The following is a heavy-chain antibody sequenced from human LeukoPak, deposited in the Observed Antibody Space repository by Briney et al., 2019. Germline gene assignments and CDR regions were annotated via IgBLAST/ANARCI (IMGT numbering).Heavy chain of an antibody. CDR2: INHSGST. Sequence: SETLSLTCAVYGGSFSGYYWSWIRQPPGKGLEWIGEINHSGSTNYNPSLKGRVTISVDTSKNQFSLKLSSVTAADTAVYYCARGQSDCSGGSCSYYFDYWGQGTLVTVSS. CDR1: GGSFSGYY. V-gene: IGHV4-34*01. CDR3: ARGQSDCSGGSCSYYFDY. D-gene: IGHD2-15*01. J-gene: IGHJ4*02.